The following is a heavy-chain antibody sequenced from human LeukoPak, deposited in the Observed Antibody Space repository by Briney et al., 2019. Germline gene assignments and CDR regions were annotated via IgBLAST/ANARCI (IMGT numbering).Heavy chain of an antibody. J-gene: IGHJ6*03. Sequence: WASVKVSCKASGYTFTSYYMHWVRQAPGQGLEWTGIINPSGGSTSYAQKFQGRVTMTRDMSTSTVYMELSSLRSEDTAVYYCAREREDIVVAPAADHIGYMDVWGKGTTVTVSS. CDR2: INPSGGST. CDR3: AREREDIVVAPAADHIGYMDV. V-gene: IGHV1-46*01. CDR1: GYTFTSYY. D-gene: IGHD2-2*01.